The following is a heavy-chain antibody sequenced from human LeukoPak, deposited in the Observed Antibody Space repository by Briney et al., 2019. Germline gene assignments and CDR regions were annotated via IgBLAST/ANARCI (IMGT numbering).Heavy chain of an antibody. CDR2: IYTSGST. V-gene: IGHV4-61*02. CDR3: ARFAPGNWFDP. J-gene: IGHJ5*02. Sequence: SETLSLTCTVSGGSISSSTFYWGWIRQPPGKGLEWIGRIYTSGSTNYNPSLKSRVTISVDTSKNQFSLKLSSVTAADTAVYYCARFAPGNWFDPWGQGTLVTVSS. D-gene: IGHD3-16*01. CDR1: GGSISSSTFY.